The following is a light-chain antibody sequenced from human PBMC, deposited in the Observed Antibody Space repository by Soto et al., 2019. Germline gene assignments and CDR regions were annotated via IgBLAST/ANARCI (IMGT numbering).Light chain of an antibody. J-gene: IGLJ1*01. CDR1: SSDVGIYNL. CDR3: CSYAGSSSYV. V-gene: IGLV2-23*01. Sequence: QSALTQPASGSGAPGQSSTISCTGTSSDVGIYNLVSWYQQHPGKAPKLMIYEGSKRPSGVSNRFSGSKSGNTASLTISGLQAEDEADYYCCSYAGSSSYVFGTGTKLTAL. CDR2: EGS.